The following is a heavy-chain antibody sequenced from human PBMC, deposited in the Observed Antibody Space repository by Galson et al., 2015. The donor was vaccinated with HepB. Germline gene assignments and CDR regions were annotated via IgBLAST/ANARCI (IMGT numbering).Heavy chain of an antibody. CDR2: ISYDGSNK. Sequence: SLRLSCAASGFTFSSYGMHWVRQAPGKGLEWVAVISYDGSNKYYADSVKGRFTISRDNSKNTLYLQMNSLRAEDTAVYYCAKDSRRIAVVGEGDYWGQGTLVTVSS. CDR3: AKDSRRIAVVGEGDY. V-gene: IGHV3-30*18. J-gene: IGHJ4*02. D-gene: IGHD6-19*01. CDR1: GFTFSSYG.